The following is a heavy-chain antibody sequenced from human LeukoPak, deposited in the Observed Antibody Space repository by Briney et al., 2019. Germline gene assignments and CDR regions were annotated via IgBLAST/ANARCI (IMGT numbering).Heavy chain of an antibody. CDR2: IKQDGSVK. J-gene: IGHJ3*02. Sequence: GESLRLTCAASGFTFSSYWMSWVRQAPGKGLEWVANIKQDGSVKYYVDSMKGRFTISRDNANNSMYLQMNSLIAEDTAVDYCASNIWDYDFRSDCCGHDAFDTWGQGTMVTDPS. CDR1: GFTFSSYW. V-gene: IGHV3-7*03. CDR3: ASNIWDYDFRSDCCGHDAFDT. D-gene: IGHD3-3*01.